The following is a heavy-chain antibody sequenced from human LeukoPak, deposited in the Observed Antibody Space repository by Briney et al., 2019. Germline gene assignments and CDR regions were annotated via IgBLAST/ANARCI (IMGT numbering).Heavy chain of an antibody. D-gene: IGHD6-19*01. Sequence: SETLSLTCTVSGGSTSSYYWSWIRQPPGKGLEWIGYIYYSGSTNYNPSLKSRVTISVDTSKNQFSLKLSSVTAADTAVHYCARHISGAFDIWGQGTMVTVSS. J-gene: IGHJ3*02. CDR1: GGSTSSYY. V-gene: IGHV4-59*08. CDR3: ARHISGAFDI. CDR2: IYYSGST.